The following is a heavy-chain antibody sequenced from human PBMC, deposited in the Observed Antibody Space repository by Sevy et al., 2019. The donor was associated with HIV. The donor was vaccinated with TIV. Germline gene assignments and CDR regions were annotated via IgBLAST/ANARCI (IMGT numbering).Heavy chain of an antibody. J-gene: IGHJ3*02. V-gene: IGHV3-30-3*01. CDR1: GFTFSSYA. CDR2: ISYDGSNK. D-gene: IGHD6-19*01. Sequence: GESLKISCAASGFTFSSYAMHWVRQAPGKGLEWVAFISYDGSNKYYADSVKGRFTISRDNSKNTLYLQMNSLRAEDTAVYYCARPSRIAVAGGAFDIWGQGTMVTVSS. CDR3: ARPSRIAVAGGAFDI.